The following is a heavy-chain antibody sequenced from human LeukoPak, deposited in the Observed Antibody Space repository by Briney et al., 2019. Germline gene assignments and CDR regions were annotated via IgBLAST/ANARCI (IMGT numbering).Heavy chain of an antibody. CDR3: AKDLMKYTNSAAH. J-gene: IGHJ1*01. Sequence: SGGSLRLSCAASGFTFSNYGMHWVRQAPGKGLEWVAFIRFDGSNTYYADSVKGRFTISRDNSKNTLYLQMNSLRAEDTAVYYCAKDLMKYTNSAAHWGQGTLVTVSS. V-gene: IGHV3-30*02. D-gene: IGHD6-6*01. CDR1: GFTFSNYG. CDR2: IRFDGSNT.